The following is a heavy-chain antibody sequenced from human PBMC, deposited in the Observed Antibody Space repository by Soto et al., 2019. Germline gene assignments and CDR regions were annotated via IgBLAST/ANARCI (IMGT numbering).Heavy chain of an antibody. J-gene: IGHJ3*01. Sequence: SETLSPPCPLSGGPLSCYHSPSPRQPPGKGLEWIGYFYYRGSTSYNPSLKSRVTISGDTSKNHFALKLSSVAAADTAVYYCARTKTGYAFDDWGQGTMVTVSS. CDR1: GGPLSCYH. CDR3: ARTKTGYAFDD. V-gene: IGHV4-59*08. CDR2: FYYRGST. D-gene: IGHD2-8*01.